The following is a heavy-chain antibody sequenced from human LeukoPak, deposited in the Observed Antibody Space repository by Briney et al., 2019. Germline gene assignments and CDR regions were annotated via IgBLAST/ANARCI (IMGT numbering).Heavy chain of an antibody. Sequence: GGSLRLSCEASGFTFGNYAMHWIRQAPGKSPEWVSFISGDGATTRYGDSVQGRFTISRDNSKNSLCLQMNSLKTDDSALYYCVRDTRPPFWGQGTLVTVSS. D-gene: IGHD6-6*01. J-gene: IGHJ4*02. CDR3: VRDTRPPF. V-gene: IGHV3-43*02. CDR1: GFTFGNYA. CDR2: ISGDGATT.